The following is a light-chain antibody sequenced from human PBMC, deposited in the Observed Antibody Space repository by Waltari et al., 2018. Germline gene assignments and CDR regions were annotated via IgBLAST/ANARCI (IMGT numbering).Light chain of an antibody. CDR2: KAS. J-gene: IGKJ1*01. CDR1: QSINSW. Sequence: DIQMTQSPSTLSASVGDRVTLTCRASQSINSWLAWYQQKPGIAPKLLIYKASSLESGVPSRFSGSGSGTEFTLTISRLQPDDLATYYCQQYRTNPWTFGQGTKVEIE. CDR3: QQYRTNPWT. V-gene: IGKV1-5*03.